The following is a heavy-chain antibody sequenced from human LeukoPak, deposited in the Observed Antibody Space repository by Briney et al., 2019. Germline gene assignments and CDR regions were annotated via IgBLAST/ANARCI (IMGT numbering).Heavy chain of an antibody. CDR3: ARAYQSLGGLSLPDH. J-gene: IGHJ5*02. Sequence: ASVKVSCKASGYTFTDYAMNWVRQAPGQGLEWRGWIHPNTGNPTYAQGFTGRFVFSLDTSVGTTYLQMSSLKAEDTAVYYCARAYQSLGGLSLPDHWGQGTLVTVSS. V-gene: IGHV7-4-1*02. CDR2: IHPNTGNP. CDR1: GYTFTDYA. D-gene: IGHD3-16*02.